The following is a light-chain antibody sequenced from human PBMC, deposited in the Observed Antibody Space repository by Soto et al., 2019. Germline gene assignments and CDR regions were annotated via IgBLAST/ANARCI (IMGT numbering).Light chain of an antibody. CDR3: CSYAGSNAYV. V-gene: IGLV2-11*01. J-gene: IGLJ1*01. CDR1: SSDVGGYNF. Sequence: QSALAQPASVSGSPGQSVTISCTGTSSDVGGYNFVSWYQQHPGKAPKLMIYDVSKRPSGVPDRFSGSKSGNTASLTISGLQAEDEADYYCCSYAGSNAYVFGTGTKVTVL. CDR2: DVS.